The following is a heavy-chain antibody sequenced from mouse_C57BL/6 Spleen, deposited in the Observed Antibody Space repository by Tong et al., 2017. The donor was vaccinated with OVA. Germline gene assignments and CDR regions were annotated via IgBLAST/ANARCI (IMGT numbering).Heavy chain of an antibody. Sequence: EVQLQESGPELVKPGASVKISCKASGYSFTGYYMNWVKQSPEKSLEWIGEINPSTGGTTYNQKFKAKATLTVDKSSSTAYMQLKSLTYEDSAVYYCARSDDGYYYFDYWGQGTTLTVSS. D-gene: IGHD2-3*01. J-gene: IGHJ2*01. V-gene: IGHV1-42*01. CDR2: INPSTGGT. CDR3: ARSDDGYYYFDY. CDR1: GYSFTGYY.